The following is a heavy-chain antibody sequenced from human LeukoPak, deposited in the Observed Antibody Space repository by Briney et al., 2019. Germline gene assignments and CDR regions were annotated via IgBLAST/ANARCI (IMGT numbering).Heavy chain of an antibody. CDR2: INSDGSST. CDR3: AREEVTAISPISFDY. D-gene: IGHD2-21*02. J-gene: IGHJ4*02. V-gene: IGHV3-74*01. CDR1: GFTFSSYW. Sequence: GGSLRLSCAASGFTFSSYWMHWVRQAPWKGLVWVSHINSDGSSTNYADSVKGRFTISRDNARDTLYLQMNSLRAEDTAVYYCAREEVTAISPISFDYWGQGTLVTVSS.